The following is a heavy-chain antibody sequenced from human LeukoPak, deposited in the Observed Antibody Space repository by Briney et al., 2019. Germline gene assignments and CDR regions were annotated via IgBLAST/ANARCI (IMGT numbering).Heavy chain of an antibody. CDR3: ARDRSAWFGELIAWDY. V-gene: IGHV1-69*05. Sequence: SVKVSCKASGYTFTSYGISWVRQAPGQGLEWMGGIIPIFGTANYAQKFQGRVTITTDESTSTAYMELRSLRSDDTAVYYCARDRSAWFGELIAWDYWGQGTLVTVSS. CDR1: GYTFTSYG. D-gene: IGHD3-10*01. J-gene: IGHJ4*02. CDR2: IIPIFGTA.